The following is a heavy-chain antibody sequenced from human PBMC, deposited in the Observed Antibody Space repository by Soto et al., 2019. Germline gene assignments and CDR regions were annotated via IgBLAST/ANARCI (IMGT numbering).Heavy chain of an antibody. CDR3: AREGCSGGSCYSGSYYYYYGMDV. Sequence: QVQLVQSGAEVKKPGSSVKVSCKASGGTFSSYAISWVRQAPGPGLEWMGGIIPIFGTANYAQKFQGRVTITADESTRTAYMELSSLRSDDTAVYYCAREGCSGGSCYSGSYYYYYGMDVWGQGTTVTVSS. V-gene: IGHV1-69*01. J-gene: IGHJ6*02. CDR2: IIPIFGTA. CDR1: GGTFSSYA. D-gene: IGHD2-15*01.